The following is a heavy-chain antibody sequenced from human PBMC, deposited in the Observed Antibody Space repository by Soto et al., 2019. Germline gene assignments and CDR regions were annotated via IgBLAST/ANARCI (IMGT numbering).Heavy chain of an antibody. CDR2: ISGSGGST. Sequence: GGSLRLSCAASGFTFSSYAMSWVRQAPGKGLEWVSAISGSGGSTYYADSVKGRFTISRDNSKNTLYLQMNSLRAEDTAVYYCAKVDSSGWSMTLDYWGQGTLVTVSS. D-gene: IGHD6-19*01. J-gene: IGHJ4*02. V-gene: IGHV3-23*01. CDR1: GFTFSSYA. CDR3: AKVDSSGWSMTLDY.